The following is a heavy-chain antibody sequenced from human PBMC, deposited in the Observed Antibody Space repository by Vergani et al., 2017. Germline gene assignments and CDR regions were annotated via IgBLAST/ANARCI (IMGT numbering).Heavy chain of an antibody. D-gene: IGHD3-10*01. CDR1: GGTFSSYT. V-gene: IGHV1-69*02. Sequence: QVQLVQSGAEVTKPGSSVKVSCKASGGTFSSYTISWVRQAPGQGLEWMGRIIPILGIANYAQKFQGRVTITADKSTSTAYMELSSLRSEDTAVYYCASFWYYYGSGSYYKNDAFDIWGQGTMVTVSS. CDR3: ASFWYYYGSGSYYKNDAFDI. J-gene: IGHJ3*02. CDR2: IIPILGIA.